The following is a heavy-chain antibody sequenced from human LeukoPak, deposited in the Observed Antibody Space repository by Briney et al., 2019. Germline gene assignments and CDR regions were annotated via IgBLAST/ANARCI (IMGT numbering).Heavy chain of an antibody. CDR1: GGSISSYY. J-gene: IGHJ4*02. CDR2: IYYSGST. D-gene: IGHD2-8*01. CDR3: ARRYCSNGVCCLDY. Sequence: SEALSLTCTVSGGSISSYYWSWIRQPPGKGLEWIGYIYYSGSTNYNPSLKSRVTISVDTSKNQFSLKLSSVTAADTAVYYCARRYCSNGVCCLDYWGQGTLVTVSS. V-gene: IGHV4-59*01.